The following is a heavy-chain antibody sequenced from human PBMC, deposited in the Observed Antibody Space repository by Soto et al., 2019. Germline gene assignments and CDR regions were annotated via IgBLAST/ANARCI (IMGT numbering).Heavy chain of an antibody. D-gene: IGHD3-3*01. Sequence: GASVQVSCKASGYTFTSYGISWVRQAPGQGLEWMGWISAYNGNTNYAQKLQGRVTMTTDTSTSTAYMELRSLRSDDTAVYYCARDRADIDSITIFGVVILARGGYFDYWGQGTLVTVSS. CDR2: ISAYNGNT. CDR3: ARDRADIDSITIFGVVILARGGYFDY. V-gene: IGHV1-18*01. J-gene: IGHJ4*02. CDR1: GYTFTSYG.